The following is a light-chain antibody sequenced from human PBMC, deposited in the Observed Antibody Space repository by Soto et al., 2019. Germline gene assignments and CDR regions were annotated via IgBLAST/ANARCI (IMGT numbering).Light chain of an antibody. CDR3: QHYNNWPPWT. CDR1: QSVSSN. CDR2: GAS. V-gene: IGKV3-15*01. J-gene: IGKJ1*01. Sequence: IVMTQSPATLSVSPGERATLSCRASQSVSSNLVWYQQKPGQAPRLLIYGASTRATGIPARFSGSGSGTDFTLTISSLQSEDFAVYYCQHYNNWPPWTFGQGTKVDIK.